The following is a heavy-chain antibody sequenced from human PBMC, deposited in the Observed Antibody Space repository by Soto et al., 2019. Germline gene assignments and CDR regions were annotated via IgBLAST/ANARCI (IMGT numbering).Heavy chain of an antibody. CDR3: AKGGLYNWKNKNYFDY. D-gene: IGHD1-20*01. CDR2: ISYDGSNK. CDR1: GFTFSSYG. Sequence: QVQLVESGGGVVQPGRSLRLSCAASGFTFSSYGMHWVRQAPGKGLEWVAVISYDGSNKYYADSVKGRFTISRDNSKNTLYLQMNSLRAEDTAVYYCAKGGLYNWKNKNYFDYWGQGTLVTVSS. V-gene: IGHV3-30*18. J-gene: IGHJ4*02.